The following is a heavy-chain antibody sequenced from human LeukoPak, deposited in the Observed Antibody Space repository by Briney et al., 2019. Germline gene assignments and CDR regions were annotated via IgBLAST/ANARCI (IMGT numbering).Heavy chain of an antibody. J-gene: IGHJ4*02. CDR1: GGSLSSGGYY. CDR2: IYHSGST. CDR3: ARARESSSEVFDY. Sequence: PSETLSLTCTVSGGSLSSGGYYWSWIRQPPGKGLEWIGYIYHSGSTYYNPSLKSRVTISVDRSKNQFSLKLSSVTAADTAVYYCARARESSSEVFDYWGQGTLVTVSS. D-gene: IGHD1-26*01. V-gene: IGHV4-30-2*01.